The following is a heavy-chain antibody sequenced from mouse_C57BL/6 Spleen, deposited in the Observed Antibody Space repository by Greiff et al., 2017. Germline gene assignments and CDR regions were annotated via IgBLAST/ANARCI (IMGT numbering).Heavy chain of an antibody. Sequence: DVHLVESGGDLVKPGGSLKLSCAASGFTFSSYGMSWVRQTQDKRLEWVATISSGGSYTYYPDSVKGRFTISRDNAKNTLYLQMSSLKSEDTAIYYSARHITTVGGDYWGQGTTLTVSS. CDR2: ISSGGSYT. J-gene: IGHJ2*01. CDR1: GFTFSSYG. D-gene: IGHD1-1*01. CDR3: ARHITTVGGDY. V-gene: IGHV5-6*01.